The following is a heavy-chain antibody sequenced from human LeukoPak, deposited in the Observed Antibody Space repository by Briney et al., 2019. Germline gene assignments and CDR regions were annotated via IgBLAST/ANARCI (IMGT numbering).Heavy chain of an antibody. CDR1: GFTFSSYT. V-gene: IGHV3-21*01. Sequence: PGGSLRLSCAASGFTFSSYTMNWVRQAPGKGLEWVSSISRSSSYIYYADSMKGRFTISRDNAKNSLYLQMNSLRAEDTAVYYCTSRAPGHYWGQGTLVTVSS. J-gene: IGHJ4*02. CDR3: TSRAPGHY. CDR2: ISRSSSYI.